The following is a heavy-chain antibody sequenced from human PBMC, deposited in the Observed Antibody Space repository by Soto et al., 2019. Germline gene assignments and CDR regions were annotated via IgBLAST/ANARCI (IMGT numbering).Heavy chain of an antibody. J-gene: IGHJ6*02. Sequence: SETLSLTCAVYCGSFSGYYWSWIRQPPGKGLEWIGEINHSGSTNYNPSLKSRVTISVDTSKNQFSLKLSSVTAADTAVYYCASGYDSYYYYGMDVWGQGTTVTVSS. CDR3: ASGYDSYYYYGMDV. D-gene: IGHD5-12*01. V-gene: IGHV4-34*01. CDR2: INHSGST. CDR1: CGSFSGYY.